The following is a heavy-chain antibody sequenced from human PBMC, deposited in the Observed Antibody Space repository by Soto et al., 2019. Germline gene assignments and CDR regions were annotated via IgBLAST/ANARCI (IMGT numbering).Heavy chain of an antibody. D-gene: IGHD2-8*01. Sequence: QVQLVQSGAEVKKPGASVKISCKASGYTFTSYYMHWVRQAPGQGLEWMGIINPSGGSTNYAQKLQGRLAMTRDTSTSTVDMELNSLRSEDTAVYYCARPPYPGCINAVCYPLDYWGQGTLVTVSS. CDR1: GYTFTSYY. J-gene: IGHJ4*02. CDR2: INPSGGST. V-gene: IGHV1-46*01. CDR3: ARPPYPGCINAVCYPLDY.